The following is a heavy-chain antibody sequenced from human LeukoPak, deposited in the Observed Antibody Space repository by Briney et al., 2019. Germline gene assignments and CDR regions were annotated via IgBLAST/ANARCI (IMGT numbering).Heavy chain of an antibody. CDR2: ISSSSSYI. CDR1: GFTFSSYS. D-gene: IGHD3-10*01. Sequence: GGSLRLSCAASGFTFSSYSMNWVRQAPGKGLEWVSSISSSSSYIYYADSVKGRFTISRDNSKNTLFLQMNSLRAEDTAVYYCAKLSLSGRSQSADYWGQGTLVTVSS. V-gene: IGHV3-21*04. J-gene: IGHJ4*02. CDR3: AKLSLSGRSQSADY.